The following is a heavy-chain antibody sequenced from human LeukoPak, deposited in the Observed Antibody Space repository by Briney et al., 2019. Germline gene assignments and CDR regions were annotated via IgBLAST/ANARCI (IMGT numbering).Heavy chain of an antibody. CDR3: ARSPLGDCSSTSCQVGSYYYYYYMDV. J-gene: IGHJ6*03. D-gene: IGHD2-2*01. Sequence: SETLSLTCTVSDGSISSYYWSWIRQPPGKGLEWIGYIYYSGSTNYNPSLKSRVTISVDTSKNQFSLKLSSVTAADTAVYYCARSPLGDCSSTSCQVGSYYYYYYMDVWGKGTTVTVSS. V-gene: IGHV4-59*01. CDR1: DGSISSYY. CDR2: IYYSGST.